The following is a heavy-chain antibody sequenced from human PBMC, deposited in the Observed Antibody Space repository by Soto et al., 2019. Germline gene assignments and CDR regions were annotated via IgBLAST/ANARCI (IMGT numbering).Heavy chain of an antibody. J-gene: IGHJ3*02. Sequence: EVQLLESGGGLVQPGGSLRLSCAASGFTFGNYAMIWVRQAPGKGLEWVSTISGGGDGTYYADSGRGRFTISRENSRNTVYLQMNSLRAEDTAVYYCSKKGLGSLATYCSTGDCHYAFDIWGQGTMVTVSS. D-gene: IGHD2-15*01. CDR3: SKKGLGSLATYCSTGDCHYAFDI. CDR1: GFTFGNYA. V-gene: IGHV3-23*01. CDR2: ISGGGDGT.